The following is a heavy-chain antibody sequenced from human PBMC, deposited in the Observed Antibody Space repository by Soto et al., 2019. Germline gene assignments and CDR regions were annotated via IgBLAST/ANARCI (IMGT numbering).Heavy chain of an antibody. CDR3: ARVNTAARIYYYYGMDV. Sequence: PGGSLRLSCAASGFTFSSYSMNWVRQAPGKGLEWVSSISSSSSYIYYADSVKGRFTTSRDNAKNSLYLQMNSLRAEDTAVYYCARVNTAARIYYYYGMDVWGQGTTVTVSS. CDR2: ISSSSSYI. CDR1: GFTFSSYS. V-gene: IGHV3-21*01. J-gene: IGHJ6*02. D-gene: IGHD6-6*01.